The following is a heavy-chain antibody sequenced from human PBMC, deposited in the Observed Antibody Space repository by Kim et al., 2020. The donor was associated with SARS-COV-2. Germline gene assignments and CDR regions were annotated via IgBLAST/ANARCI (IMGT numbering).Heavy chain of an antibody. D-gene: IGHD3-16*01. V-gene: IGHV4-4*07. CDR1: GGSTTNYY. J-gene: IGHJ5*02. Sequence: SETLSLTCTVSGGSTTNYYWSWIRQPAGKGLEWIGRIYKNGDTNYNPSLKSRITMSADPDKRQLSLKLSSVNAADTAVYYCAGDVWGGSSCNWFDPSGQGVLGTVSS. CDR3: AGDVWGGSSCNWFDP. CDR2: IYKNGDT.